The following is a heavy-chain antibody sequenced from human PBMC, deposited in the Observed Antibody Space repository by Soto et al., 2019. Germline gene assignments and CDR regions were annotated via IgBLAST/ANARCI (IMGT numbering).Heavy chain of an antibody. V-gene: IGHV3-15*07. Sequence: GGSLRLSCAASGFTFSTAWINWVRQAPGKGLEWVGRIKSKTDGGTSDFAAPVRGRFAISRDDSESMVYLQMDSLKTEDTAVYYCAREYTYGSNIFDCWGQGALVTVSS. CDR1: GFTFSTAW. CDR3: AREYTYGSNIFDC. CDR2: IKSKTDGGTS. D-gene: IGHD4-17*01. J-gene: IGHJ4*02.